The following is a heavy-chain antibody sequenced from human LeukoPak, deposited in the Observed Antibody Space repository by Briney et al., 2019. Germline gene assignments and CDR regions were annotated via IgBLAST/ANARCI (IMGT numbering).Heavy chain of an antibody. D-gene: IGHD2/OR15-2a*01. CDR1: GGSISTYY. CDR3: AKNLPLPGGRPFNFDS. CDR2: ISYSGAT. V-gene: IGHV4-59*08. J-gene: IGHJ4*02. Sequence: SETLSLTCTVSGGSISTYYWGWIRQPPGKGLEWIGYISYSGATNYSPSLKSRVTISVDTSKNQFSLKLSSVTATDTAVYYCAKNLPLPGGRPFNFDSWGQGTLVTVSS.